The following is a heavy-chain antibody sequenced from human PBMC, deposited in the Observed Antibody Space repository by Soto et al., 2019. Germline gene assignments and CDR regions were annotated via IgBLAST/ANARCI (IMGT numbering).Heavy chain of an antibody. J-gene: IGHJ3*02. Sequence: QVQLVESGGGVVQPGRSLRLSCTASGFSLNIYGMHWVRQAPGKGLEWVALMSFDGSKEYYADSVKGRFTISRDNSKNTVYLQMNSLTAEDTAVYYCAKVTTYYHVDDAFDIWGQGTLVTVSS. V-gene: IGHV3-30*18. D-gene: IGHD3-10*02. CDR2: MSFDGSKE. CDR3: AKVTTYYHVDDAFDI. CDR1: GFSLNIYG.